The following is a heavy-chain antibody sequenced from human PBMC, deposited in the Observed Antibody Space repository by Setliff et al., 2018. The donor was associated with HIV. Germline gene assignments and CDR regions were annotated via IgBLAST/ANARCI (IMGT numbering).Heavy chain of an antibody. V-gene: IGHV1-69*06. J-gene: IGHJ3*01. CDR1: GGSFRNYA. D-gene: IGHD6-19*01. CDR3: ARDRSGIAVAAPDAFDV. CDR2: IIPLLGTP. Sequence: ASVKVSCKASGGSFRNYAINWVRQAPGQGLEWMGGIIPLLGTPNYAHKFQGRVTITEDKYSSTVYMELSSLRSEDSAVFYCARDRSGIAVAAPDAFDVWGQGTMVTVS.